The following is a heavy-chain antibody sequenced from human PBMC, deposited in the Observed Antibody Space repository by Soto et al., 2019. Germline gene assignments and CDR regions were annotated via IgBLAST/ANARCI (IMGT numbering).Heavy chain of an antibody. CDR1: GGSISSGGYS. D-gene: IGHD3-10*01. V-gene: IGHV4-61*08. CDR2: IYYSGST. CDR3: ARHNYGSGSTYFDY. J-gene: IGHJ4*02. Sequence: PSETLSLTCAVSGGSISSGGYSWSWIRQPPGKGLEGIGYIYYSGSTNYNPSLKSRVTISVDTSKNQFSLKLNSMTAADTAVYYCARHNYGSGSTYFDYWGQGTLVTVS.